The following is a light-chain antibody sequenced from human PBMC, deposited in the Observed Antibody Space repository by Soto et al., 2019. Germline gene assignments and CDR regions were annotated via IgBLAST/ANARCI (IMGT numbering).Light chain of an antibody. J-gene: IGLJ1*01. Sequence: QSVLTQPPSASGSPGQSVAISRTGTSSDVGGYNYVSWYQQHPGKAPKLMIYEFNKRPSGVPDRSAGSKGGNTASPTSSGLEAEDEADYYSSSYAGSSNVFGTGTKVTV. CDR2: EFN. CDR1: SSDVGGYNY. V-gene: IGLV2-8*01. CDR3: SSYAGSSNV.